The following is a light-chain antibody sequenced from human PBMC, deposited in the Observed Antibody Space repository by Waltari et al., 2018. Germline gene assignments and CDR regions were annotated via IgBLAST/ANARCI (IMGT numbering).Light chain of an antibody. CDR2: TNN. CDR1: SSNTRAGYE. V-gene: IGLV1-40*01. CDR3: QSFDTSLSARDVV. J-gene: IGLJ2*01. Sequence: QSVLTQPPSVSGAPGQRVTISCTWSSSNTRAGYELHWYQQLQGTAPKILIFTNNNRFSASKSGTSASLAITGLQAEDEADYYCQSFDTSLSARDVVFGGGTKLTVL.